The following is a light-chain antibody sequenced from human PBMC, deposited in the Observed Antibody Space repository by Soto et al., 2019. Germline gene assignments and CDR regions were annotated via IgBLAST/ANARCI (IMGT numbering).Light chain of an antibody. CDR1: TSENF. J-gene: IGLJ2*01. V-gene: IGLV2-14*01. Sequence: QSALTQPASVSGSPGQSITISCTGATSENFVSWYQQHPGKIPKLIIYEVTYRPSGVSNRFSGSKSGNMASLTISGLQTDDAAHYYCSSYTGSTPLFGGGTQLTVL. CDR3: SSYTGSTPL. CDR2: EVT.